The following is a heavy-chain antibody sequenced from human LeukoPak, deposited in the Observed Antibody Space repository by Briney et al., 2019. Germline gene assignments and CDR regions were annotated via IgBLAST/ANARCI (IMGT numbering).Heavy chain of an antibody. Sequence: SVKVSCKASRGTFSSYAISWVRQAPGQGREWMGRINPILGIANYAQKFQGRVTITADKSTSTADMELSSLRSEDTAVYYWARDVWFGEFGPRQNWFDPWGQGTLVTVST. CDR1: RGTFSSYA. D-gene: IGHD3-10*01. CDR3: ARDVWFGEFGPRQNWFDP. V-gene: IGHV1-69*04. J-gene: IGHJ5*02. CDR2: INPILGIA.